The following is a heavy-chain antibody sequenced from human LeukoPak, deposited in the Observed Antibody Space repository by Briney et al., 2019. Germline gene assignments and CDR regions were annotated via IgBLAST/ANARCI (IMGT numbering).Heavy chain of an antibody. Sequence: GESLQISCKGSGYSSTNYWIGWVRQMPGKGLEWMGIIYPGDSDTRYSPSFQGQVTISADKSISTAYLQWSSLKASDTAMYYCARFYTEDSVYYYGMDVWGQGTTVTVSS. CDR3: ARFYTEDSVYYYGMDV. J-gene: IGHJ6*02. V-gene: IGHV5-51*01. CDR2: IYPGDSDT. D-gene: IGHD2-15*01. CDR1: GYSSTNYW.